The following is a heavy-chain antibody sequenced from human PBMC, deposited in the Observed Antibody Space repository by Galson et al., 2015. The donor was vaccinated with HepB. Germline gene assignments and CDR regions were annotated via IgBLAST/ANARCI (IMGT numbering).Heavy chain of an antibody. CDR1: GYTFTSYG. J-gene: IGHJ5*02. CDR2: ISAYNGNT. D-gene: IGHD2-2*03. V-gene: IGHV1-18*01. CDR3: ARAGYCSSTSCYFRWFDP. Sequence: VKVSCKASGYTFTSYGISWVRQAPGQGLEWMGWISAYNGNTNYAQKLQGRVTMTTDTSTSTAYMELRSLRSDDTAVYYCARAGYCSSTSCYFRWFDPWGQGTLVTVSS.